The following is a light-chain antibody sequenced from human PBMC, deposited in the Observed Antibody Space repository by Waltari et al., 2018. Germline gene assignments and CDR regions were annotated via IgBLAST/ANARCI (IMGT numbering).Light chain of an antibody. V-gene: IGKV3-15*01. J-gene: IGKJ1*01. CDR3: QQYNNWPSWT. CDR2: GAS. CDR1: QSVSSN. Sequence: IVMTQSPATLSVSPGERATLSCRASQSVSSNLAWYQQKPGQGPRLLIYGASTRATGIPARFSGSGSGTEFTLTISSLQSEDFAVYYCQQYNNWPSWTFGQGTKVEIK.